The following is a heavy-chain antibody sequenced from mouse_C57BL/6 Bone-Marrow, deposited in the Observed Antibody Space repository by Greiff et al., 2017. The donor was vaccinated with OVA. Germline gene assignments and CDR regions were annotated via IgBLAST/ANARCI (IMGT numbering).Heavy chain of an antibody. CDR2: VYPYNGGT. Sequence: VQLKQSGPVLVKPGPSVKISCKASGFTFTDYYMHWVKQSHGKSLEWIGLVYPYNGGTSYNQKFKGKATLTVDTSSSTAYMELNSLTSEDSAVYYCATLYYYGSSAFAYWGQGTLVTVSA. CDR1: GFTFTDYY. D-gene: IGHD1-1*01. V-gene: IGHV1-36*01. J-gene: IGHJ3*01. CDR3: ATLYYYGSSAFAY.